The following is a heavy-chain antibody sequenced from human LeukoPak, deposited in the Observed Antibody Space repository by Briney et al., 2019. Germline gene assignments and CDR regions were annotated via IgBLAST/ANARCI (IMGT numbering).Heavy chain of an antibody. CDR2: IYYSGST. Sequence: PSETLSLTCTVSGGSISSYYWSWIRQPPGKGLEWIGYIYYSGSTNYNPSLKSRVTISVDTSKNQFSLKLSSVTAADTAVYYCARAPRNGNIFDYWGQGTLVTVSS. CDR3: ARAPRNGNIFDY. D-gene: IGHD2/OR15-2a*01. V-gene: IGHV4-59*12. CDR1: GGSISSYY. J-gene: IGHJ4*02.